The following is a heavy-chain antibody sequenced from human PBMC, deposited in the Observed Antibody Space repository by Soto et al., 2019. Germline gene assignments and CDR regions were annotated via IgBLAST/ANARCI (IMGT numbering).Heavy chain of an antibody. CDR3: ARAGYSYGQYYFDY. CDR1: GGTFSSYA. Sequence: QVQLVQSGAEVKKPGSSVKVSCKASGGTFSSYAISWVRQAPVQGLEWMGGIIPIFGTANYAQKFQGRVTITANESTSTAYMELSSLRSEDTAVYYCARAGYSYGQYYFDYWGQGTLVTVSS. V-gene: IGHV1-69*01. D-gene: IGHD5-18*01. J-gene: IGHJ4*02. CDR2: IIPIFGTA.